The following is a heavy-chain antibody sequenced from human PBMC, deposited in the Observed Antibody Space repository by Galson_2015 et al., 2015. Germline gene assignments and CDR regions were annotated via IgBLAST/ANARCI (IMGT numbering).Heavy chain of an antibody. D-gene: IGHD3-3*01. V-gene: IGHV3-15*01. J-gene: IGHJ6*03. CDR3: TTLSSYYDFWSGSSAYYYMDV. CDR1: KFTFTNAW. Sequence: SLRLSCAASKFTFTNAWMNWVRQAPGKGLEWVGRIKSKTDGGTTDYAAPVKGRFSISRDDSKNMFYLQMNSLKTEDTAVYYCTTLSSYYDFWSGSSAYYYMDVWGKGTTVTVSS. CDR2: IKSKTDGGTT.